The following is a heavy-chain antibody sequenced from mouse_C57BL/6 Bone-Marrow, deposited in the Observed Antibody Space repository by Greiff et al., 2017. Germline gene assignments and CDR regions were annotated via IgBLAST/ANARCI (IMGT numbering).Heavy chain of an antibody. CDR3: ARTPYYYCTPWFAD. V-gene: IGHV1-49*01. CDR2: FTLYSDAT. D-gene: IGHD1-1*01. J-gene: IGHJ3*01. Sequence: LQESGAELVRPGSSVKLSCKDSYFAFMASSMHWVKQRPGPGLEWIGSFTLYSDATEYSENFKGKATLTVNTSSSTAYMELSSLTSEDSAVYYGARTPYYYCTPWFADWGQGTLVTVSA. CDR1: YFAFMASS.